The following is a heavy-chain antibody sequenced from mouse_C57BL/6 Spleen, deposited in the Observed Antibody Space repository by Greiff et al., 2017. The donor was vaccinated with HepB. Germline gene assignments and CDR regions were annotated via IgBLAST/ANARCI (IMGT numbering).Heavy chain of an antibody. D-gene: IGHD3-2*02. Sequence: EVQGVESGGGLVKPGGSLKLSCAASGFTFSSYAMSWVRQTPEKRLEWVATISDGGSYTYYPDNVKGRFTISRDNAKNNLYLQMSHLKSEDTAMYYCARVDSSGYVDYFDYWGQGTTLTVSS. CDR3: ARVDSSGYVDYFDY. CDR1: GFTFSSYA. J-gene: IGHJ2*01. V-gene: IGHV5-4*01. CDR2: ISDGGSYT.